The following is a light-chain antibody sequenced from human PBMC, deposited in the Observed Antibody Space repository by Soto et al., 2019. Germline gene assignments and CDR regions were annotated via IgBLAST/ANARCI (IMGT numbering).Light chain of an antibody. Sequence: DIQMTQSPSTLSASVGDRVTITCRASQSIESWLAWYQQKPGKAPRLLIYKASTLESGVPTRFSGSGSGTEFTLTISSLQPGDFATYYCQQYNTYATFGQGTKLDIK. CDR2: KAS. V-gene: IGKV1-5*03. CDR1: QSIESW. CDR3: QQYNTYAT. J-gene: IGKJ2*01.